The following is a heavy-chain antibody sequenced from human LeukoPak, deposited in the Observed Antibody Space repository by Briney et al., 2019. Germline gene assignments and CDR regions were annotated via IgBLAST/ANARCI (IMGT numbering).Heavy chain of an antibody. J-gene: IGHJ3*02. CDR3: ARVVLSSDWGFDI. D-gene: IGHD2-21*01. V-gene: IGHV4-59*01. Sequence: SETLSLTCTVSVGSISTYYWSWIRQPPGKGLEWIGYIYYTGRTNSSPSLKSRVTISVDTSKAQFSLKLNSVAAAGRAVYYCARVVLSSDWGFDIWGQGTMVTVS. CDR1: VGSISTYY. CDR2: IYYTGRT.